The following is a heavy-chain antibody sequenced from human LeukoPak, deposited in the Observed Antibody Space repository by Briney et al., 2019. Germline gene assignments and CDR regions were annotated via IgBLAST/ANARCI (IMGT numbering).Heavy chain of an antibody. CDR3: ARGRAEYCSGDSCLRFDY. Sequence: GASVKVSCKASGYTFTSYDINWVRQATGQGLEWMGWISPNSGITNYAQKFQGRVTMTRDKSISTAHMELSSLRSDDTAVYYCARGRAEYCSGDSCLRFDYWGQGTLVTVSS. CDR1: GYTFTSYD. J-gene: IGHJ4*02. V-gene: IGHV1-2*02. CDR2: ISPNSGIT. D-gene: IGHD2-15*01.